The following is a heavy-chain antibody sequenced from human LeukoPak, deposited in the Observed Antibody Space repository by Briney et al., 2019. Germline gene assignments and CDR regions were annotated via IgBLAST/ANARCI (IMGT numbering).Heavy chain of an antibody. V-gene: IGHV4-38-2*02. CDR3: ARALGGIAAATAYYDSSGYYYVDAFDI. J-gene: IGHJ3*02. CDR1: GYSISSGYY. D-gene: IGHD3-22*01. Sequence: SETLSLTCTVSGYSISSGYYWGWIRQPPGKGLEWIGSIYQSGSTYYNPSLKSRVTISVDTSKNQFSLKLSSVTAADTAVYYCARALGGIAAATAYYDSSGYYYVDAFDIWGQGTMVTVSS. CDR2: IYQSGST.